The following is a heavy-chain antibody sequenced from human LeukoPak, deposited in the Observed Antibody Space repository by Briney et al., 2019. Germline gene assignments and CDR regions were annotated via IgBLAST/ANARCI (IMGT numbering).Heavy chain of an antibody. V-gene: IGHV4-34*01. CDR1: GGSISSHY. D-gene: IGHD4-23*01. CDR2: INHSGST. CDR3: AREGDYGGKINYFDY. Sequence: SETLSLTCTVSGGSISSHYWSWIRQPPGKGLEWIGEINHSGSTNYNPSLKSRVTISVDTSKNQFSLKLSSVTAADTAVYYCAREGDYGGKINYFDYWGQGTLVTVSS. J-gene: IGHJ4*02.